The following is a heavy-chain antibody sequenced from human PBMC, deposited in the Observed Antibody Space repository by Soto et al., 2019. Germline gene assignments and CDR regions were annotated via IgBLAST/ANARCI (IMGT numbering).Heavy chain of an antibody. D-gene: IGHD2-15*01. CDR1: GYSFTSYW. CDR2: IYPGDSDT. CDR3: ARLRWYSADGMDV. V-gene: IGHV5-51*01. J-gene: IGHJ6*02. Sequence: GESLKISWKGSGYSFTSYWIGWVRQMPGKGLEWMGIIYPGDSDTRYSPSFQGQVTISADKSISTAYLQGGSLKASDTAMYYCARLRWYSADGMDVWGQGTTVTVSS.